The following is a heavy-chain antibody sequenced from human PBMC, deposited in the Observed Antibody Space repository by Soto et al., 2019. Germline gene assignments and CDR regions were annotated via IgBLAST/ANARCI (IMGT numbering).Heavy chain of an antibody. D-gene: IGHD3-16*01. J-gene: IGHJ4*02. V-gene: IGHV3-23*01. Sequence: GGSLRLSCAASGFTFSSYAMSWVRQAPGKGLEWVSAISGSGGSTYYADSVKGRFTISRDNSKNTLYLQMNSLRAEDTAVDYCAKDLWGSKACDYWGQGTLVTVSS. CDR3: AKDLWGSKACDY. CDR1: GFTFSSYA. CDR2: ISGSGGST.